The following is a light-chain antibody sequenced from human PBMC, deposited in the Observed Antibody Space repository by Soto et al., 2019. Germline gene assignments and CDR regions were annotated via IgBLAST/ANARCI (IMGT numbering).Light chain of an antibody. V-gene: IGKV1-5*03. CDR1: QNIYDW. J-gene: IGKJ1*01. CDR2: KAS. Sequence: DIPMTQSPSTLSASAGDRVTITCRASQNIYDWLAWYQQKPGKAPKVLIYKASTLESGVPSRFSGRGSGTEFTLTISSLQADDFATYYCQQYQSYPWTFGQGTTVEIQ. CDR3: QQYQSYPWT.